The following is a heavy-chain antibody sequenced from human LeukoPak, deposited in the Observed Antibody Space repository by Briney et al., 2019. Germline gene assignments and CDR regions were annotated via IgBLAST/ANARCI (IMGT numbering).Heavy chain of an antibody. CDR1: GYTLTELS. Sequence: GASVKVSCKVSGYTLTELSMHWVRQAPGKGLEWMGGFDPEDGETIYAQKFQGRVTMTEDTSTDTAYMELSSLRSEDTAVYYCATGRWVRTTGTTPLKGVYGMDVWGQGTTVTVSS. CDR2: FDPEDGET. D-gene: IGHD1-1*01. J-gene: IGHJ6*02. V-gene: IGHV1-24*01. CDR3: ATGRWVRTTGTTPLKGVYGMDV.